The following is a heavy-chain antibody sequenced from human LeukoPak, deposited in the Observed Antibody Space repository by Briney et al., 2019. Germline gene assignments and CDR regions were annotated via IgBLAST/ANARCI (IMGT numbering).Heavy chain of an antibody. V-gene: IGHV3-21*01. D-gene: IGHD3-3*01. Sequence: GGSLRLSCAASGFTFSSYSINWVRQAPGKGLEWVSCVSSTSSFIYYADAVKGRFTISRDNAKNPLYLQMNSLRAEDTAVYYCAREIFWSGYYSNLHFDYWGRGTLVTVSS. CDR1: GFTFSSYS. CDR2: VSSTSSFI. CDR3: AREIFWSGYYSNLHFDY. J-gene: IGHJ4*02.